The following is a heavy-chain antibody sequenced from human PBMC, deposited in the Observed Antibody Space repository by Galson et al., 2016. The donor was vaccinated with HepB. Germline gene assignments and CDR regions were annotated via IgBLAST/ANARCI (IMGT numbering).Heavy chain of an antibody. V-gene: IGHV3-23*01. Sequence: SLRLSCAASGFTFSSNAMSWLRQAPGKGLEWVSAISSGGDYTYYADSVKGRFTISRDNSKRTLYLQMNGLTAEDTAIYYCAKDQLIVVVPAAGNWFGPWGPGTQVTVSS. D-gene: IGHD2-2*01. CDR3: AKDQLIVVVPAAGNWFGP. CDR2: ISSGGDYT. CDR1: GFTFSSNA. J-gene: IGHJ5*02.